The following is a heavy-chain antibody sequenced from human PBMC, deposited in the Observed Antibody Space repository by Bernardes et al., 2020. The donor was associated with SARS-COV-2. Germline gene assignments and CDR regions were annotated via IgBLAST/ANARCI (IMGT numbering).Heavy chain of an antibody. CDR3: ARDTNSLYYYYGIDV. Sequence: ASVKVSCKASGYTFTSYGISWVRQAPGQGLEWMGWISAYNGNTNYAQKLQGRVTMTTDTSTSTAYMELRSLRSDDTAVYYCARDTNSLYYYYGIDVWGQGTLVTVSS. CDR2: ISAYNGNT. CDR1: GYTFTSYG. J-gene: IGHJ6*02. V-gene: IGHV1-18*01. D-gene: IGHD1-1*01.